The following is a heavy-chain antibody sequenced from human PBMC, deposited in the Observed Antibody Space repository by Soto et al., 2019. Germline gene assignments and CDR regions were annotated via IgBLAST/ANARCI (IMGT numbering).Heavy chain of an antibody. V-gene: IGHV5-10-1*01. CDR3: ARLAMATRRGYYGMDV. J-gene: IGHJ6*02. Sequence: PGESLKISCKGSGYSFTSYWIGWVRQMPGEGLEWMGRIDPSDSYTNYSPSFQGHVTISADKSISTAYLQWSSLKASDTAMYYCARLAMATRRGYYGMDVWGQGTTVTVSS. D-gene: IGHD5-12*01. CDR1: GYSFTSYW. CDR2: IDPSDSYT.